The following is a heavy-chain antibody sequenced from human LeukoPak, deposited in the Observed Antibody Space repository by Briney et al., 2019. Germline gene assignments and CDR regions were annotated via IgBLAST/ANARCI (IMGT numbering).Heavy chain of an antibody. D-gene: IGHD3-10*01. V-gene: IGHV4-39*07. J-gene: IGHJ5*02. CDR3: ARDQNFSRGNGWFDP. CDR1: GGSISNSSHY. Sequence: PSETLSLTCTVSGGSISNSSHYWGWIRQPPGKGLEWIGTISYRGDTFYSPSLKSRATISLEAPENQFSLMVTSVSAADTAMYYCARDQNFSRGNGWFDPWGQGTLVTVSS. CDR2: ISYRGDT.